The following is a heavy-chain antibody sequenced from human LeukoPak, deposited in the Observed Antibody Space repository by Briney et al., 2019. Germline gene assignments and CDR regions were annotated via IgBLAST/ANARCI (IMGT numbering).Heavy chain of an antibody. D-gene: IGHD3-22*01. CDR2: FNAGNGNT. CDR1: GYTFTSYA. J-gene: IGHJ3*02. Sequence: ASVKVSRKASGYTFTSYAMHWVRQAPGQRLEWMGWFNAGNGNTKYSQKFQGRVTITRDTSASTAYVELSSLRSEDTAVYYCASDSSGYYFGAFDIWGQGTMVTVSS. V-gene: IGHV1-3*01. CDR3: ASDSSGYYFGAFDI.